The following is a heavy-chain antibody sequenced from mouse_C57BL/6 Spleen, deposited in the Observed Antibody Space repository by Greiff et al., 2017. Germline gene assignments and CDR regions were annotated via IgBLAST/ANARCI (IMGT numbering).Heavy chain of an antibody. Sequence: EVQLQQSVAELVRPGASVKLSCTASGFNIKNTYMHWVKQRPEQGLEWIGRIDPANGNTKYAPKFQGKAPITADPSSNPAYLQLSSLTSDDTAIYYCARSYYDYDGDWYFDVWGTGTTVTVSS. CDR3: ARSYYDYDGDWYFDV. D-gene: IGHD2-4*01. CDR2: IDPANGNT. J-gene: IGHJ1*03. CDR1: GFNIKNTY. V-gene: IGHV14-3*01.